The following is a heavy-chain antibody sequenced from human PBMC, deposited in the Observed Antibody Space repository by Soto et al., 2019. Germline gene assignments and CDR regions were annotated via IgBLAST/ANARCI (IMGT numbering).Heavy chain of an antibody. J-gene: IGHJ3*02. CDR1: GGTFSSYA. Sequence: QVQMVQSGAEVKKPGSSVKVSCKASGGTFSSYAISWVRQAPGQGLEWMGGIIPIFGTANYAQKFQGRVTITADESTSKAYMELSSLRSEDTAVYYCARDPGYGGNSALVQDDFDSWCQGTMVTVSS. V-gene: IGHV1-69*01. D-gene: IGHD4-17*01. CDR3: ARDPGYGGNSALVQDDFDS. CDR2: IIPIFGTA.